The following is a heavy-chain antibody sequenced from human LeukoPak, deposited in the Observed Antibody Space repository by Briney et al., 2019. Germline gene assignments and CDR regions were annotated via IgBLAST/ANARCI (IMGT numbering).Heavy chain of an antibody. J-gene: IGHJ6*03. CDR3: VKFQVSCSSTSCFTERYYYYYMDV. V-gene: IGHV3-30*02. CDR1: GFTFSSYG. Sequence: GGSLRLSCAASGFTFSSYGMHWVRQAPGKGLEWVAFIRYDGSNKYYADSVKGRFTISRDNSKNTLYLQMNSLRAEDTAVYYCVKFQVSCSSTSCFTERYYYYYMDVWGKGTTVTVSS. D-gene: IGHD2-2*01. CDR2: IRYDGSNK.